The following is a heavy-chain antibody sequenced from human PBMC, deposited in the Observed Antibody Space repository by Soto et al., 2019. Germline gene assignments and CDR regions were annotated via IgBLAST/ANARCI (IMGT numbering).Heavy chain of an antibody. D-gene: IGHD1-1*01. CDR1: GYTFTSYD. V-gene: IGHV1-8*01. CDR2: MNPNTGNS. J-gene: IGHJ4*02. CDR3: ARRAETNGWNGFGADKYYFDF. Sequence: GASVKVSCKASGYTFTSYDIYWLRQATGQGLEWMGWMNPNTGNSGYAQKFQGRVTMTSDTSKSTAHMEVSSLRSEDTAVYYCARRAETNGWNGFGADKYYFDFWGQGTLVTVSS.